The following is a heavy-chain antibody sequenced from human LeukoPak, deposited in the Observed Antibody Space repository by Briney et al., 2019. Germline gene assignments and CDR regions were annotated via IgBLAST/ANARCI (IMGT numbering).Heavy chain of an antibody. Sequence: GGSLRLSCAASGFTFSRYAMSWLPQAPGKGLEWVSDIIVSGGSTYYADSVKGRFTSSTDNSNNTLYLQMNSLRAEDTAVYYCAKDLVTMVRGVLDYWGQGTLVTVSS. D-gene: IGHD3-10*01. CDR3: AKDLVTMVRGVLDY. J-gene: IGHJ4*02. V-gene: IGHV3-23*01. CDR1: GFTFSRYA. CDR2: IIVSGGST.